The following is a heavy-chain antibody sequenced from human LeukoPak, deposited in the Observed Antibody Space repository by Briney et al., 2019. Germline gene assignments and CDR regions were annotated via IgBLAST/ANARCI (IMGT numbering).Heavy chain of an antibody. CDR1: GYTFTSYG. CDR2: ISGYNGNT. D-gene: IGHD6-19*01. V-gene: IGHV1-18*01. J-gene: IGHJ3*02. Sequence: DSVKVSCKASGYTFTSYGISGVRQAPGQGLEWMGWISGYNGNTNYAQKLQGRVTMTTDTSTSSAYMELRSLRSDDTAVYYCARGPAVAGSPWAFDIWGQGTMVTVSS. CDR3: ARGPAVAGSPWAFDI.